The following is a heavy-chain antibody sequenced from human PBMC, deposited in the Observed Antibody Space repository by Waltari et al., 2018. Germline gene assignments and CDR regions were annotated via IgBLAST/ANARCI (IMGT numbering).Heavy chain of an antibody. CDR2: IVPGDSDT. Sequence: EMQLVQSGAEVKPPGESVQISCKVSGYHFATYCIGLVRQMPGKGLEWMGNIVPGDSDTRYNPSFQGQVTISVDKSISTAYLQWSRLKASDTAIYYCARHGGAGYTYGSVSYGMDVWGQGTTVTVSS. J-gene: IGHJ6*02. D-gene: IGHD5-18*01. CDR1: GYHFATYC. CDR3: ARHGGAGYTYGSVSYGMDV. V-gene: IGHV5-51*01.